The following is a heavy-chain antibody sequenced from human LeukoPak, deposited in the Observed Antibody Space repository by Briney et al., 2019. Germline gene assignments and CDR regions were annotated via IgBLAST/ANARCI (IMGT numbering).Heavy chain of an antibody. CDR1: GYTFTTYA. CDR2: INADDGNT. Sequence: ASVKVSCTTSGYTFTTYAIHWVRQAPGQRLEWMGLINADDGNTRYSQRFQGRVTITRDTSANTAYMELSSLRFEDTAVYYCARGIVVQPSANWFDPWGQGTLVTVSS. CDR3: ARGIVVQPSANWFDP. J-gene: IGHJ5*02. D-gene: IGHD2-2*01. V-gene: IGHV1-3*01.